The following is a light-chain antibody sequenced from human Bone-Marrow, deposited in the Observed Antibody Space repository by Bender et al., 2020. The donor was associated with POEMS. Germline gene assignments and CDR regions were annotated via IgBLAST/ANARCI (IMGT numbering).Light chain of an antibody. CDR3: QSYDNSLGGWV. J-gene: IGLJ3*02. CDR2: EDT. V-gene: IGLV2-23*01. Sequence: QSVLAQSASVSASPGQSITISCNGDHYDIGTYNTVSWYQQHPGKVPKRIIYEDTERPSGVSHRFSGSKSGYTASLTISGLQAEDEADYYCQSYDNSLGGWVFGGGTKLTVL. CDR1: HYDIGTYNT.